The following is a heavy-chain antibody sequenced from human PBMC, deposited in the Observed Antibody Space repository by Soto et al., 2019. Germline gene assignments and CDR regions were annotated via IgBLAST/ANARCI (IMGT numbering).Heavy chain of an antibody. CDR2: IYDSGST. D-gene: IGHD6-13*01. V-gene: IGHV4-59*01. Sequence: QVQLQESGPGLVKPSETLSLTCTVSGGSINSYYWSWIRQTPGKGLEWIGDIYDSGSTNYNPSLKSRVTMSEDTSKTQFSLKLSSVTAADTAVYYCARGSWSSRSWDEYYDGLDVWGQGTTVTVS. CDR1: GGSINSYY. CDR3: ARGSWSSRSWDEYYDGLDV. J-gene: IGHJ6*02.